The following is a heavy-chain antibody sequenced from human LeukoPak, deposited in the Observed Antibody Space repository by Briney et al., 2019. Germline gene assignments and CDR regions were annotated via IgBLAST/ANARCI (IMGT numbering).Heavy chain of an antibody. Sequence: ASVKVSCKASGYTFTSYDINWVRQATGQGLERMGWMNPDSGNTASAQRFQGRVTMTRNTSISTAYMELSSLRSEDTAVYYCARGPRYCSGGTCYSGTVRGWGQGTLVTVSS. CDR3: ARGPRYCSGGTCYSGTVRG. CDR1: GYTFTSYD. J-gene: IGHJ4*02. CDR2: MNPDSGNT. V-gene: IGHV1-8*01. D-gene: IGHD2-15*01.